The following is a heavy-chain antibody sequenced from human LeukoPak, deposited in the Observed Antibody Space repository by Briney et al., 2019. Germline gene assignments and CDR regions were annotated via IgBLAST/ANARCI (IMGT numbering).Heavy chain of an antibody. CDR2: INHSGST. CDR3: ARDLWVGGSSSGLEAAFDI. Sequence: PSETLSLTCAVYGGSFSGYYWSWIRQPPGKGLEWIGEINHSGSTNYNPSLKSRVTISVDTSKNQFSLKLSSVTAADTAVYYCARDLWVGGSSSGLEAAFDIWGQGTMVTVSS. D-gene: IGHD6-6*01. CDR1: GGSFSGYY. J-gene: IGHJ3*02. V-gene: IGHV4-34*01.